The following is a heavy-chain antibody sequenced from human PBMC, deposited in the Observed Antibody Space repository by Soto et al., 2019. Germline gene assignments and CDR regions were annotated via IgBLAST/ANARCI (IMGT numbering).Heavy chain of an antibody. J-gene: IGHJ5*02. CDR1: GDTISTGGYS. Sequence: QLQLQESGSRLMKSSETLSLTCGVSGDTISTGGYSWAWIRQPPGTALEWIGHTYHSGNTYYNPSRQIRVIISVHRSKNQFCLKVSSVTAADTSVYYCAKEMYGSYVGYFDPWGKGSQVTVYS. CDR3: AKEMYGSYVGYFDP. D-gene: IGHD2-15*01. V-gene: IGHV4-30-2*01. CDR2: TYHSGNT.